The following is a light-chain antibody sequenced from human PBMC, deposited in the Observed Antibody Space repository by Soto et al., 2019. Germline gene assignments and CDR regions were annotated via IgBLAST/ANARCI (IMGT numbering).Light chain of an antibody. Sequence: DIQMTQSPSSLSASVGDRVTITCRASQSISSYLNWYQQKPGKAPKLLIYAASSLQSGVPSRFSGSGSGTDFTFTITSLRPEDIATYYCQKSDHLPLFGPGTKVESK. CDR2: AAS. V-gene: IGKV1-39*01. J-gene: IGKJ3*01. CDR1: QSISSY. CDR3: QKSDHLPL.